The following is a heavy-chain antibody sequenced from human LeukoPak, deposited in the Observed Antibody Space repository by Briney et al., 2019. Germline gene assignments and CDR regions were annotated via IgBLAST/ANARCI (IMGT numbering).Heavy chain of an antibody. Sequence: SETLSLTCAVYGGSFSGYYWSWIRQPPGKGLEWIGEINHSGSTNYNPSLKSRVTISVDTSKNQFSLKLSSVTAADTAVYYCARGGVQLWSFPSSSWYRNWFDPWGQGTLVTVSS. V-gene: IGHV4-34*01. CDR3: ARGGVQLWSFPSSSWYRNWFDP. J-gene: IGHJ5*02. CDR2: INHSGST. CDR1: GGSFSGYY. D-gene: IGHD6-13*01.